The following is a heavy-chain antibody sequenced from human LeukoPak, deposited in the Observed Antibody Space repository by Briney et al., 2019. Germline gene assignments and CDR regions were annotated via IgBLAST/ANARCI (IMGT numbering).Heavy chain of an antibody. CDR1: GYTFTGYY. Sequence: ASVKVSCKASGYTFTGYYMHWVRQAPGQGLEWMGWINPNSGYTGYAQKFQGRVTMTRNTSISTAYMELSSLRSEDTAVYYCARGDTLVPHIPWGQGTLVTVSS. CDR3: ARGDTLVPHIP. D-gene: IGHD2-15*01. CDR2: INPNSGYT. J-gene: IGHJ5*02. V-gene: IGHV1-8*02.